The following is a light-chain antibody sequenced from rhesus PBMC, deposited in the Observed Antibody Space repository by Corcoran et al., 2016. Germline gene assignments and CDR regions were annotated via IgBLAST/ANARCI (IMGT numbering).Light chain of an antibody. Sequence: DIQMTQSPSSLSASVGDRVTITCRASQGISNWLAWYQQKPGNAPKLLIYRASNLETGVPSRFSGRGSGTEFTLTISSLQPEDIATYYWQQHDNSPLTFGGGTKVELK. J-gene: IGKJ4*01. CDR3: QQHDNSPLT. V-gene: IGKV1-69*01. CDR2: RAS. CDR1: QGISNW.